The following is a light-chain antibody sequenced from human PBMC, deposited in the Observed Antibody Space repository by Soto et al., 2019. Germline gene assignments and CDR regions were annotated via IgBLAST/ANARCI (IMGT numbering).Light chain of an antibody. J-gene: IGKJ1*01. Sequence: EIVLTQSPGTLSLSPGERATISCRASQSVGSRSLAWYQQKPGQAPRVLLYGTSERATGIPDRFSGSGSGTEFTLTISRLEPEDFAVYFCPQYGRSPTFGKGTKVDIK. V-gene: IGKV3-20*01. CDR3: PQYGRSPT. CDR2: GTS. CDR1: QSVGSRS.